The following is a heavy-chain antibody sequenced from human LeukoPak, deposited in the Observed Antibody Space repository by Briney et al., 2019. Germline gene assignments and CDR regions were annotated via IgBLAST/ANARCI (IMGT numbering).Heavy chain of an antibody. Sequence: PSQTPSLTCTVSGGSISSGSYYWSWIRQPAGKGLEWIGRIYTSGSTNYNPSLKSRVTISVDTSKNQFSLKLSSVTAADTAVYYCARAAPAGPNRNWFDPWGQGTLVTVSS. CDR2: IYTSGST. CDR1: GGSISSGSYY. CDR3: ARAAPAGPNRNWFDP. D-gene: IGHD1-14*01. J-gene: IGHJ5*02. V-gene: IGHV4-61*02.